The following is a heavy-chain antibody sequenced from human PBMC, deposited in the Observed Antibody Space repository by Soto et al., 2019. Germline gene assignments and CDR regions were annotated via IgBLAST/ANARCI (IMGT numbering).Heavy chain of an antibody. D-gene: IGHD5-18*01. J-gene: IGHJ4*02. V-gene: IGHV5-10-1*01. Sequence: PGESLKISCKGSGYSFTSYWISWVRQMPGKGLEWMGRIDPSDSYTNYSPSFQGHVTISADKSISTAYLQWSSLKASDTAMYYCASARGYSYGYSYWGQGTLVTVSS. CDR2: IDPSDSYT. CDR1: GYSFTSYW. CDR3: ASARGYSYGYSY.